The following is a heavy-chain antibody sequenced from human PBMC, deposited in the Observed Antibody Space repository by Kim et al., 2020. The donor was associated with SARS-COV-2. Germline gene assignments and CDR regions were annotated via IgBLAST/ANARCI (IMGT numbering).Heavy chain of an antibody. CDR3: ATMTTVVLDAFDL. D-gene: IGHD4-4*01. J-gene: IGHJ3*01. V-gene: IGHV3-30*04. CDR2: ISYDGSQR. Sequence: GGSLRLSCVASETMFKTYTMHWVRQAPGKGLQWVALISYDGSQRDYIDSVKGRFITSRDNSKNTLYLQMNSLTAEDTALYFCATMTTVVLDAFDLWG. CDR1: ETMFKTYT.